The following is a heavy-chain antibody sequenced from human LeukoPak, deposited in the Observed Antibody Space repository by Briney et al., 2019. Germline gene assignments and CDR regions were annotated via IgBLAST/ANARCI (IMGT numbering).Heavy chain of an antibody. CDR1: GVSFSGYY. V-gene: IGHV4-34*01. CDR3: ARSGRGYSYGDRYSSSWYYNY. Sequence: SETLSLTCAVYGVSFSGYYWSWVRQPPGKGLEWIGEINHSGSTNYNPSLKSRVTISVDTSKNQFSLKLSSVTAADTAVYYCARSGRGYSYGDRYSSSWYYNYGGQGTLVTVS. CDR2: INHSGST. D-gene: IGHD6-13*01. J-gene: IGHJ4*02.